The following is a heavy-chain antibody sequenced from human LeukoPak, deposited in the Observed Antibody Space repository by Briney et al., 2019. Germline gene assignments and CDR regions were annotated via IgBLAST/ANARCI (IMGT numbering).Heavy chain of an antibody. J-gene: IGHJ4*02. D-gene: IGHD2-2*01. V-gene: IGHV3-49*04. CDR1: GFTFGDCA. CDR2: IQAKAYGGAA. Sequence: GGSLRLSCSTSGFTFGDCAMSWVRQAPGKGLEWVGFIQAKAYGGAAKYAASVNGRFSIWRDDSQSIANLQMNDLKAEDTAVYYCTRAPHPRCSSSGCYLDYWGQGTLVTVSS. CDR3: TRAPHPRCSSSGCYLDY.